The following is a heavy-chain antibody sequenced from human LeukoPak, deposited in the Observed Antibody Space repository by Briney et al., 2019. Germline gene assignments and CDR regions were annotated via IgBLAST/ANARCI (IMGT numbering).Heavy chain of an antibody. CDR1: GGSISSSSYY. J-gene: IGHJ3*02. Sequence: SETLSLTCTVSGGSISSSSYYWGWIRQPPGKGLEWIGRIYYSGSTYYNPSLKSRATISVDTSKNQFSLKLSSVTAADTAVYYCARHKTGAFDIWGQGTMVTVSS. CDR2: IYYSGST. V-gene: IGHV4-39*01. CDR3: ARHKTGAFDI.